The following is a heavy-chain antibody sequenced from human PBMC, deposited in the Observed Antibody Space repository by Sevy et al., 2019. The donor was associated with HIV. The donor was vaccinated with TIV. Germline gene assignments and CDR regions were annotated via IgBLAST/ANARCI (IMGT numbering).Heavy chain of an antibody. CDR1: GFIFTDSA. V-gene: IGHV3-73*01. Sequence: GGSLRISCAASGFIFTDSAMFWVRQASGKGLEWVGRIRSKPNNYATALAASIKDRFSISRDDSKNTTYLQMNSLKVEDTAVYYCTCGYGRFDYWGLGTLVTVSS. CDR3: TCGYGRFDY. D-gene: IGHD2-15*01. CDR2: IRSKPNNYAT. J-gene: IGHJ4*02.